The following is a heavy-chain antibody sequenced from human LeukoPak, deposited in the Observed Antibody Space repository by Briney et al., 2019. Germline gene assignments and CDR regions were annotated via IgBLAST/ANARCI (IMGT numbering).Heavy chain of an antibody. CDR3: AKDLGGLGSHSPKGWFDP. CDR1: GFTFSSYA. Sequence: GGSLRLSCAASGFTFSSYAMSWVRQAPGKGLEWVSTISGSGGSTYYADSVKGRFTISRDNSKNTLYLQMNSLRAEDTAVYYCAKDLGGLGSHSPKGWFDPWGQGTLVTVSS. D-gene: IGHD3-10*01. V-gene: IGHV3-23*01. CDR2: ISGSGGST. J-gene: IGHJ5*02.